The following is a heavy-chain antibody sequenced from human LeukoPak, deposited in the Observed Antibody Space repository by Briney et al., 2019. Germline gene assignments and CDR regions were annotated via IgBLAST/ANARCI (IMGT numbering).Heavy chain of an antibody. CDR2: IYRSGST. J-gene: IGHJ4*02. V-gene: IGHV4-38-2*02. D-gene: IGHD3-22*01. Sequence: SETLSLTCTVSGYSISSGYYWVWIRQPPGQGLEWIGSIYRSGSTNYNPSLKSRVTISVDTSKNQFSLKLSSVTAADTAVYYCARVPANYYDSSGYHHFDYWGQGTLVTVSS. CDR3: ARVPANYYDSSGYHHFDY. CDR1: GYSISSGYY.